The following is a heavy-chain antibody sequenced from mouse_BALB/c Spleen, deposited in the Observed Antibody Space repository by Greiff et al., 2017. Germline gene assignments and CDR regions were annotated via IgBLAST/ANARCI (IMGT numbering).Heavy chain of an antibody. CDR3: ARESMIKRYFDV. Sequence: EVQLQESGPGLVKPSQSLSLTCSVTGYSITSGYYWNWIRQFPGNKLEWMGYISYDGSNNYNPSLKNRISITRDTSKNQFFLKLNSVTTEDTATYYCARESMIKRYFDVWGAGTTVTVSS. CDR1: GYSITSGYY. J-gene: IGHJ1*01. D-gene: IGHD2-4*01. V-gene: IGHV3-6*02. CDR2: ISYDGSN.